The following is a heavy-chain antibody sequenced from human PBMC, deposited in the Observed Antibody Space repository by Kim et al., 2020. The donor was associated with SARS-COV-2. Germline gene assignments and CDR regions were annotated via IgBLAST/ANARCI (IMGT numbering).Heavy chain of an antibody. J-gene: IGHJ6*02. Sequence: KGRFTISRDNAKNSLYLQMNSLRAEDTALYYCAKDLSYYGSGSFYGMDVWGQGTTVTVSS. D-gene: IGHD3-10*01. V-gene: IGHV3-9*01. CDR3: AKDLSYYGSGSFYGMDV.